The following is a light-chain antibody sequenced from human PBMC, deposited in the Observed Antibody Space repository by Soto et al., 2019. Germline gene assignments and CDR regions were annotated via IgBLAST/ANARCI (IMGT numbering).Light chain of an antibody. V-gene: IGLV2-14*03. CDR3: SSYTSSSTRV. CDR2: DVS. CDR1: SSDVGGYKY. Sequence: QYALTQPASVSGSPGQSITISCTGTSSDVGGYKYVSWYQQHPGKAPKLMIYDVSNRPSGVSNRFSGSKSGNTASLTISGLQAEDDADYYCSSYTSSSTRVFGTGTKLTVL. J-gene: IGLJ1*01.